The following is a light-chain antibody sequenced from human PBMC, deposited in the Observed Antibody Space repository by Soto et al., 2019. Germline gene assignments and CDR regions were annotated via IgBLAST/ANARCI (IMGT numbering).Light chain of an antibody. CDR3: AVWDYTLNGWE. J-gene: IGLJ3*02. CDR2: TQS. V-gene: IGLV1-47*01. Sequence: QSVVTQPPSASGIPGQRVTISCFGSRANIGKNYVYWFQQFPGTTPKLLIFTQSRRPSGVPERFSGSRSGTSASLAISALRFEDEADYYCAVWDYTLNGWEFVGGTKLTVL. CDR1: RANIGKNY.